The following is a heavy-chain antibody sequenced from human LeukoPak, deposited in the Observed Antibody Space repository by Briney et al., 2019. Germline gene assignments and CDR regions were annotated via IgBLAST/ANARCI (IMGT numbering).Heavy chain of an antibody. Sequence: ASVKVSXKASGYTFTGYYMHWVRQAPGQGLEWMGRINPNSGGTNYAQKFQGRVTMTEDTSTDTAYMELSSLRSEDTAVYYCATRAYSNYVRGYYYYMDVWGKGTTVTVSS. CDR1: GYTFTGYY. CDR3: ATRAYSNYVRGYYYYMDV. V-gene: IGHV1-2*06. J-gene: IGHJ6*03. CDR2: INPNSGGT. D-gene: IGHD4-11*01.